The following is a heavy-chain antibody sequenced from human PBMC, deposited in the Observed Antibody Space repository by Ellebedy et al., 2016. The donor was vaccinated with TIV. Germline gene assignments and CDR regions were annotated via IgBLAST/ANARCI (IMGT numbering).Heavy chain of an antibody. Sequence: AASVKVSCKASGYTFSSNYMHWVRQAPGQGLEWMGITDPSGGSTNYAQKLQSRVTMTRDTSTSTVYMELSSLRSEDTAVYYCARRSSAYALDYWGQGTLVTVSS. J-gene: IGHJ4*02. CDR3: ARRSSAYALDY. CDR1: GYTFSSNY. D-gene: IGHD5-12*01. CDR2: TDPSGGST. V-gene: IGHV1-46*01.